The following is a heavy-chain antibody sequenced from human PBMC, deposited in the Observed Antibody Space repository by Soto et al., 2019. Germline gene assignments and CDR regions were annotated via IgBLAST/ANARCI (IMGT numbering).Heavy chain of an antibody. CDR2: IYTSGST. Sequence: XVTLCLTCTVSGGSISSYYWSWIRQPAGKGLEWIGRIYTSGSTNYNPSLKSRVTMSVDTSKNQFSLKLSSVTAADTAVYYCKVVVVAATPETDYWGQGTLVTVSS. V-gene: IGHV4-4*07. CDR3: KVVVVAATPETDY. CDR1: GGSISSYY. D-gene: IGHD2-15*01. J-gene: IGHJ4*02.